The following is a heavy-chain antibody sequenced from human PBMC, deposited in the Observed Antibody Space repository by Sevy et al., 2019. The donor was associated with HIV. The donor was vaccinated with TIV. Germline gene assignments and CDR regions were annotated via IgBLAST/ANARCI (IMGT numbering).Heavy chain of an antibody. CDR3: ARVSGWHLRYGLDV. D-gene: IGHD6-19*01. CDR2: MNTNTGNT. CDR1: GFNFRSYD. V-gene: IGHV1-8*02. J-gene: IGHJ6*02. Sequence: ASVKVSCEASGFNFRSYDIYWVRQAPEQGLEWMGWMNTNTGNTGFAQKFQGRVTMTRNSSISTAYMELSNLRSEDTAVYYCARVSGWHLRYGLDVWGQGTTVTVSS.